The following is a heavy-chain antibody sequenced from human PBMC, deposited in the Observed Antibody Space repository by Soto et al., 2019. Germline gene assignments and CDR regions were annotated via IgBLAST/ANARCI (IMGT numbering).Heavy chain of an antibody. CDR1: GGSISSSSYY. CDR3: ATPVGYDILTGYDY. Sequence: SETLSLTCTVSGGSISSSSYYWGWIRQPPGKGLEWIGSIYYSGSTYYNPSLKSRVTISVDTSKNQFSLKLSSVTAADTAVYYCATPVGYDILTGYDYWGQGTLVTVSS. CDR2: IYYSGST. V-gene: IGHV4-39*01. J-gene: IGHJ4*02. D-gene: IGHD3-9*01.